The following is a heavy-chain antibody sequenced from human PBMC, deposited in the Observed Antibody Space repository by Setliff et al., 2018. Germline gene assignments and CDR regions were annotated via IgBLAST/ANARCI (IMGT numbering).Heavy chain of an antibody. CDR3: ARVPNFWSGYLDY. D-gene: IGHD3-3*01. Sequence: SETLSLTCAVYGGSFSGYYWSWIRQPPGKGLEWIGEINHSGSTNYNPSLKSRVTISVDTSKNQFSLKLSSVTAADTAVYYCARVPNFWSGYLDYWGQGTRVTVSS. CDR2: INHSGST. J-gene: IGHJ4*02. V-gene: IGHV4-34*01. CDR1: GGSFSGYY.